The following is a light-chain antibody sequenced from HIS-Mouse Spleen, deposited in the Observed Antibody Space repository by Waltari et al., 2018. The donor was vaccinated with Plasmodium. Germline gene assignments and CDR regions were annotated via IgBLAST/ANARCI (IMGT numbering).Light chain of an antibody. Sequence: QSALTQPPSASGSPGQSVTISCTGTSSDVGGYNYVSWYQQHPGKAPKLMVYEVSKRPSGVPDRFSGSKSGNTASLTVPGLQAEDEADYYGSSYAGSNKLVFGGGTKLTVL. J-gene: IGLJ2*01. CDR2: EVS. CDR3: SSYAGSNKLV. V-gene: IGLV2-8*01. CDR1: SSDVGGYNY.